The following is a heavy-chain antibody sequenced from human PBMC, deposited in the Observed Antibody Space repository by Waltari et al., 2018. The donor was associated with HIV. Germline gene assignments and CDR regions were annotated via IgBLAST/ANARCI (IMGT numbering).Heavy chain of an antibody. CDR1: GGPIRCTY. D-gene: IGHD3-22*01. CDR2: IYGSGDST. Sequence: QVQLPESGPGLVKPLETLSPTCAVSGGPIRCTYRSSIRQPPGKGLEWIGYIYGSGDSTNYNPSLRSRVTLSVDTSKHQISLKLRSVTAVDTAVYYCARSSWCSGNYCFKYWGQGVLVTVSS. J-gene: IGHJ4*02. CDR3: ARSSWCSGNYCFKY. V-gene: IGHV4-59*12.